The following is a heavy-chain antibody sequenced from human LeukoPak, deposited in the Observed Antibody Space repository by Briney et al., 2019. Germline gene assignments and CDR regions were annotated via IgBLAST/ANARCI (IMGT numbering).Heavy chain of an antibody. CDR1: GGTFSSYA. CDR2: IIPIFGTA. CDR3: ASCTGYDFWSGYRFDY. D-gene: IGHD3-3*01. Sequence: SVKVSCKASGGTFSSYAISWVRQAPGQGLEWMGGIIPIFGTAIYAQKFQGRVTITTDESTSTAYMELSSLRSEDTAVYYCASCTGYDFWSGYRFDYWGQGTLVTVSS. J-gene: IGHJ4*02. V-gene: IGHV1-69*05.